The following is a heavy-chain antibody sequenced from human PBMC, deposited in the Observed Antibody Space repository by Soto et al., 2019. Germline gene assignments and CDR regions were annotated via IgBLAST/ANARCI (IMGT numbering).Heavy chain of an antibody. J-gene: IGHJ4*02. CDR3: ARAYYYDSTRLGY. V-gene: IGHV4-34*01. Sequence: ETLSLTCAVYGGSFSGFYWGWIRPPPGKGLEWIGEINHSGSTNYNPSLKSRVTISVDTSKNQFSLKLRSVTAADTAVYYCARAYYYDSTRLGYWGQGTLVTVSS. CDR2: INHSGST. CDR1: GGSFSGFY. D-gene: IGHD3-22*01.